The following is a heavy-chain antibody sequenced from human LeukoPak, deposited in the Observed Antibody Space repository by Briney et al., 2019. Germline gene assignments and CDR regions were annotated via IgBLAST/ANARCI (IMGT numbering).Heavy chain of an antibody. D-gene: IGHD5-24*01. CDR3: ARLGDGDNLRYFDY. CDR1: GDSISGNY. Sequence: KSSETLSLTCTFSGDSISGNYGTWIRKPPGKGRDWIGYIYYSGSTNYNASLKSRVTISVDTYKNQFSLKLSSVPAADTAVYYCARLGDGDNLRYFDYWGQGTLVTVSS. CDR2: IYYSGST. V-gene: IGHV4-59*08. J-gene: IGHJ4*02.